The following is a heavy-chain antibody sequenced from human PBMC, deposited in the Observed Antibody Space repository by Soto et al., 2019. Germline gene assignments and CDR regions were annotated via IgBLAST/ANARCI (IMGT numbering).Heavy chain of an antibody. V-gene: IGHV5-51*01. CDR2: IYPDDSDT. Sequence: GESLKISCKGSGYIFNTYWIGWVRQMPVKGLEWMGAIYPDDSDTKYSPSFQGQVTISADKSISTAYLQWSSLKASDTAMYYCARHYDFSSGHYYYGMDVWGQGTTVTVSS. D-gene: IGHD3-3*01. J-gene: IGHJ6*02. CDR3: ARHYDFSSGHYYYGMDV. CDR1: GYIFNTYW.